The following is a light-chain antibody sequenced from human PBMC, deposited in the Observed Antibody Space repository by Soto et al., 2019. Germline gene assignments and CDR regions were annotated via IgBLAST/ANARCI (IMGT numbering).Light chain of an antibody. V-gene: IGKV1-39*01. CDR1: QSISNH. Sequence: DIQMTQSPSSLSASVEDRVIITCRASQSISNHLNWYQQRPGKAPKLLIFAASSLQSGVPSRFSGSRSGPDFTLTISSLQPDDFATYYCQQYNSYSWTFGQGTKVDNK. CDR3: QQYNSYSWT. CDR2: AAS. J-gene: IGKJ1*01.